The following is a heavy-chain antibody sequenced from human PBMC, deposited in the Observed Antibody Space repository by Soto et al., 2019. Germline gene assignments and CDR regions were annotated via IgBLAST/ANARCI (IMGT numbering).Heavy chain of an antibody. D-gene: IGHD4-17*01. J-gene: IGHJ4*02. Sequence: GGSLRLSCAASGFTFSSYSMNWVRQAPGKGLEWVSSISSSSSYIYYADSVKGRFTISRDNAKNSLYLQMNSLRAEDTAVYYCARVKGYGDYYPDYWGQGTLVTVSS. V-gene: IGHV3-21*01. CDR3: ARVKGYGDYYPDY. CDR2: ISSSSSYI. CDR1: GFTFSSYS.